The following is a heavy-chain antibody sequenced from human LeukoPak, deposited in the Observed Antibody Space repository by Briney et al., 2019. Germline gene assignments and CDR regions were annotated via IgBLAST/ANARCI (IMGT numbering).Heavy chain of an antibody. CDR2: IQYDGSNK. CDR1: GFTFSSYG. D-gene: IGHD6-19*01. CDR3: AKDPSGQWLVGFDY. V-gene: IGHV3-30*02. J-gene: IGHJ4*02. Sequence: GGSLRLSCAASGFTFSSYGMHWVRQAPGKGLEWVAFIQYDGSNKYYADSVKGRFTISRDNSKNTLYLQMNSLRAEDTAVYYCAKDPSGQWLVGFDYWGQGTLVTVSS.